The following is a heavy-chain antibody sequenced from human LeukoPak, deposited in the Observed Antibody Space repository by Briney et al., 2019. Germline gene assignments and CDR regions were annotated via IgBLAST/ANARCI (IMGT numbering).Heavy chain of an antibody. CDR1: GYSINSGSY. CDR3: ARAFGVVIYFDY. CDR2: IHHSGST. D-gene: IGHD3-3*01. Sequence: SETLSLTCSVSGYSINSGSYWGWIRQPPGKGLEWIASIHHSGSTCYNPSLKSRVTIPVDTSKNQLSLKLTSVTAADTAVYYCARAFGVVIYFDYWGQGTLVTVSS. J-gene: IGHJ4*02. V-gene: IGHV4-38-2*02.